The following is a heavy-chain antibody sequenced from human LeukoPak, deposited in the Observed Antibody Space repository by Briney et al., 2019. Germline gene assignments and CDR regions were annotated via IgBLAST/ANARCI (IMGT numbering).Heavy chain of an antibody. Sequence: GGSLRLSCAASGFTFSSYGMHWVRQAPGKGLEWVAFIRYDVSNKYYAGSVKGRFTISRDNSKNTLYLQMNSLTAEDTAVYYCAQNYYGSGSYMGFDYWGQGTLVTVSS. V-gene: IGHV3-30*02. CDR3: AQNYYGSGSYMGFDY. CDR2: IRYDVSNK. D-gene: IGHD3-10*01. J-gene: IGHJ4*02. CDR1: GFTFSSYG.